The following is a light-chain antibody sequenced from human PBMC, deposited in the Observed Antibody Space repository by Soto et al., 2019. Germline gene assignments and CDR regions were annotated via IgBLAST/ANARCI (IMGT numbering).Light chain of an antibody. Sequence: DIQMTKSPSSLSASVGDGVTITCRASQGIKNDLAWYQQKPGKAPKRLIYAVSSLQSEVPSRFSGSGSGTELTLTISSLQPEDVATYYCLQHHSYPQTFGQGTKVDIK. CDR1: QGIKND. CDR2: AVS. CDR3: LQHHSYPQT. J-gene: IGKJ1*01. V-gene: IGKV1-17*01.